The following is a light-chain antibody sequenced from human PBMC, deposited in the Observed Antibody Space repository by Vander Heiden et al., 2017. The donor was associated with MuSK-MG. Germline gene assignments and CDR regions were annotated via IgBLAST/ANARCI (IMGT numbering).Light chain of an antibody. Sequence: AIRMTQSPSSFSASTGDRVTITCRASQDISSYLAWYQQKPGKAPKLLIYATSTLQSGVPSRFSGSGSGTDFTLTISCLQSEDFPTYYCQQYDTYPRTFGQGTRLEIK. CDR3: QQYDTYPRT. CDR1: QDISSY. CDR2: ATS. V-gene: IGKV1-8*01. J-gene: IGKJ5*01.